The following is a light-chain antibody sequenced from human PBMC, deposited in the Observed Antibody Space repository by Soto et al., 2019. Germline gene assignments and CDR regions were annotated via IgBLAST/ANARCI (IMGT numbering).Light chain of an antibody. CDR2: LVS. CDR1: QSLLHSSGYNY. J-gene: IGKJ5*01. V-gene: IGKV2-28*01. CDR3: MQALQTPLT. Sequence: DVVTTQFPLSLPVTLGQPASISCRSSQSLLHSSGYNYVDWYLQKPGQSPQLLIYLVSNRASGVPERFSGSGSGTDFTLKISRGEAEDVGHYYCMQALQTPLTFGQGTRREIK.